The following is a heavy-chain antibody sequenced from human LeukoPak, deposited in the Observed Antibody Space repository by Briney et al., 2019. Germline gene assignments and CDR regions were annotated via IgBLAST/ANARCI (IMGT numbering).Heavy chain of an antibody. D-gene: IGHD5-18*01. V-gene: IGHV3-7*01. J-gene: IGHJ4*02. Sequence: GGSLRLSCAASGFSFSTYWMSWVRQTPEKGLEFVANIDQGGSVRNYMDSLKGRCTISRDNAKKSLYLEMNSLRAEDTAVYYCARAVGGYLGSPGYFDYWGQGTLVTVSS. CDR3: ARAVGGYLGSPGYFDY. CDR1: GFSFSTYW. CDR2: IDQGGSVR.